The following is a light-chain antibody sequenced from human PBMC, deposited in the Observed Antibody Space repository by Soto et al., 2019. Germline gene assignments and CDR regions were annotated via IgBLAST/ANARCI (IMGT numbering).Light chain of an antibody. V-gene: IGLV2-14*01. CDR1: SSDVGGYKF. J-gene: IGLJ1*01. Sequence: QSALTQPASVSGSPGQSITISCTGTSSDVGGYKFVSWYQHHPGKAPKLIICEVSTRPSGVSNRFSGSKSGNTASLTISGLQAEDEADYYCSSYRSNSTLVFGTGTKLTVL. CDR2: EVS. CDR3: SSYRSNSTLV.